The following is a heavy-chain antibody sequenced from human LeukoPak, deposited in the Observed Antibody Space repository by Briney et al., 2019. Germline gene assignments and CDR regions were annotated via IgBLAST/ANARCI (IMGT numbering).Heavy chain of an antibody. Sequence: GASVKVSCKASGYTFTSYGISWVRQAPGQGLEWMGWVNPENGNTNYAQKLQGRVTMTVDTSTSTAYMEMRSLRSDDTAVYYCPTYNCSSTSCYPSSLDYWGQGTLVTVSS. CDR3: PTYNCSSTSCYPSSLDY. D-gene: IGHD2-2*01. J-gene: IGHJ4*02. CDR2: VNPENGNT. CDR1: GYTFTSYG. V-gene: IGHV1-18*01.